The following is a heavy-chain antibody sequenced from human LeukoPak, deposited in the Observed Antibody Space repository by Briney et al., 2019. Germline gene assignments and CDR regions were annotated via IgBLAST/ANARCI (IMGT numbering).Heavy chain of an antibody. CDR3: TTRTYYDSSLTDY. D-gene: IGHD3-22*01. Sequence: PGGSLRLSCAASGFTFSNAWMSWVRQAPGKGLEWVGRIKSKTDGGTTDYAAPVKGRFTISRDDSKNTLYLQMNSLKTEDTAVYYCTTRTYYDSSLTDYWGQGTLVTVSS. V-gene: IGHV3-15*01. CDR1: GFTFSNAW. J-gene: IGHJ4*02. CDR2: IKSKTDGGTT.